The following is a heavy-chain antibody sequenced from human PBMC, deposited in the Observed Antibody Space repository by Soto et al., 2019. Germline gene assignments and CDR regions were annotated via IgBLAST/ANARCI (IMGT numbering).Heavy chain of an antibody. V-gene: IGHV1-2*04. CDR2: INPKDGAT. CDR3: ARGRKVVATPARDDWFDP. D-gene: IGHD2-21*02. J-gene: IGHJ5*02. Sequence: QVQLVQSGAEVRRPGASVRVSCKASGYSFIDYYINWVRQAPGQGLEWMGWINPKDGATKSAQKFQDWVTMTSDTSHTTAYLDLRSDDMAVYYCARGRKVVATPARDDWFDPWGQGTMVTVSS. CDR1: GYSFIDYY.